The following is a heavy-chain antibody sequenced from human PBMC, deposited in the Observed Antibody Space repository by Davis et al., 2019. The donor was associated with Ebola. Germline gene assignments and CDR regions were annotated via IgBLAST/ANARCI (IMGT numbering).Heavy chain of an antibody. V-gene: IGHV1-69*13. Sequence: SVKVSCKASGGTFSSYAISWVRQAPGQGLEWMGGIIPIFGTANYAQKFQGRVTITADESTSTAYMELSSLRSEDTAVYYCAREGDIVVVPAAIPGPGYYGMDVWGQGTTVTVSS. CDR1: GGTFSSYA. CDR2: IIPIFGTA. J-gene: IGHJ6*02. CDR3: AREGDIVVVPAAIPGPGYYGMDV. D-gene: IGHD2-2*02.